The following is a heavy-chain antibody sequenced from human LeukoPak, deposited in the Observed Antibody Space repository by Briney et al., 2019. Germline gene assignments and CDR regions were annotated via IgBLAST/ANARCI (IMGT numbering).Heavy chain of an antibody. CDR3: ARRGAKDDSSGYLDY. V-gene: IGHV1-46*01. CDR1: GYTFTSCY. D-gene: IGHD3-22*01. CDR2: INPSGGST. J-gene: IGHJ4*02. Sequence: AAAKVAYKASGYTFTSCYMHCVRHRPGQGLGWMGIINPSGGSTSYAQKFQGRVTMTRDTSTITVYMELSSLRSEDTAVYYCARRGAKDDSSGYLDYWGQGTLVTVSS.